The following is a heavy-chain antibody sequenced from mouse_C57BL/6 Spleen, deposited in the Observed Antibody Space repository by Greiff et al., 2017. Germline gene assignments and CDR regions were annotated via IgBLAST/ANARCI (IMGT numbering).Heavy chain of an antibody. CDR3: ARDGDYYSNRSMDY. V-gene: IGHV1-61*01. CDR2: IYPSDSET. J-gene: IGHJ4*01. D-gene: IGHD2-5*01. CDR1: GYTFTSYW. Sequence: QVQLQQPGAELVRPGSSVKLSCKASGYTFTSYWMDWVKQRPGQGLEWIGNIYPSDSETHYNQKFKDKATLTVDKSSSTAYMQLSSLTSEDSAVYYCARDGDYYSNRSMDYWGQGTSVTVSS.